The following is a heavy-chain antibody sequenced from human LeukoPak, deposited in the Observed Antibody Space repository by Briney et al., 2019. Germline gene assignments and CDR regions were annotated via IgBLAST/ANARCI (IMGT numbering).Heavy chain of an antibody. CDR2: IKSKTDGGTT. V-gene: IGHV3-15*01. Sequence: GGSLRLSCAASGFTFSNAWMSWVRQASGKGLEWVGRIKSKTDGGTTDYAAPVKGRFTISRDDSKNTLYLRMNSLKTEDTAVYYCTTDRYGDYVFDYWGQGTLVTVSS. CDR3: TTDRYGDYVFDY. D-gene: IGHD4-17*01. CDR1: GFTFSNAW. J-gene: IGHJ4*02.